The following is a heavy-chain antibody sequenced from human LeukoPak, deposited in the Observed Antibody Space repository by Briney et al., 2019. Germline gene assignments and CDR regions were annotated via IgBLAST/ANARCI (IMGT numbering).Heavy chain of an antibody. Sequence: PGGSLRLSCLASGFTFSSYWMHWVRQAPGKGLVWVSRINSDGSSTNYADSVKGRFTISRDNAKNTLYLQVNSLRAEGTAVYYCARGGYGDSPGIYYYYYYYMDVWGKGTTVTISS. D-gene: IGHD4-17*01. CDR2: INSDGSST. CDR1: GFTFSSYW. V-gene: IGHV3-74*01. CDR3: ARGGYGDSPGIYYYYYYYMDV. J-gene: IGHJ6*03.